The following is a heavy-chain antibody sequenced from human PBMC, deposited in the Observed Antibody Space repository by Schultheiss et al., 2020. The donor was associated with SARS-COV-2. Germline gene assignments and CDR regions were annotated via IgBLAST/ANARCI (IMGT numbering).Heavy chain of an antibody. J-gene: IGHJ5*02. CDR1: GFLLSTSGVG. V-gene: IGHV2-5*01. CDR3: AHRLAVRGVPTNNNWFDP. D-gene: IGHD3-10*01. CDR2: IYWNDDK. Sequence: SGPTLVKPTQTLTLTCTFSGFLLSTSGVGVGWIRQPPGKALEWLALIYWNDDKRYSPSLKSRLTITKDTSKNQVVLTMTNMDPVDTATYYCAHRLAVRGVPTNNNWFDPWGQGTLVTVSS.